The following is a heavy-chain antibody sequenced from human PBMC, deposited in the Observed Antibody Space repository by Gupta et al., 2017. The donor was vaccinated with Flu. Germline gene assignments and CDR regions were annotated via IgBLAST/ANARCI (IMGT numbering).Heavy chain of an antibody. J-gene: IGHJ4*02. CDR3: ARHEGEYYDFWSGYTNALDY. D-gene: IGHD3-3*01. CDR1: GGSISSSSYY. CDR2: IYYSGST. Sequence: QLQLQESGPGLVKPSETLSLTCTVSGGSISSSSYYWGWIRQPPGKGLEWIGSIYYSGSTYYNPSLKSRVTISVDTSKNQFSLKLSSVTAADTAVYYCARHEGEYYDFWSGYTNALDYWGQGTLVTVSS. V-gene: IGHV4-39*01.